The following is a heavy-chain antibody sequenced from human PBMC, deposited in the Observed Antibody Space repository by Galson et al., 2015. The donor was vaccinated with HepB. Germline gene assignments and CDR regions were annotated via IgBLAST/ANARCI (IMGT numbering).Heavy chain of an antibody. Sequence: SLRLSCAASGFTFSSYWMHWVRHAPGKGLVWVSRINCDGSSTSYADSVKGRFTISRDNAKNTLYLQMNSLRAEDTAVYYCARDLYSSSSYGYWGQGTLVTVSS. CDR2: INCDGSST. CDR3: ARDLYSSSSYGY. J-gene: IGHJ4*02. D-gene: IGHD6-6*01. V-gene: IGHV3-74*01. CDR1: GFTFSSYW.